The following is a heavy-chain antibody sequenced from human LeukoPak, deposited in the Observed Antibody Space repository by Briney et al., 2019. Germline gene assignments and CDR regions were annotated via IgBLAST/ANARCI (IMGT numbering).Heavy chain of an antibody. Sequence: SETLSLTCTVSGGSISSGGYYWSWIRQPPGKGLEWIGEINHSGSTNYNPSLKSRVTISVDTSKNQFSLKLSSVTAADTAVYYCARAGNGEHDYWGQGTLVTVSS. J-gene: IGHJ4*02. CDR2: INHSGST. V-gene: IGHV4-39*07. CDR1: GGSISSGGYY. D-gene: IGHD1-14*01. CDR3: ARAGNGEHDY.